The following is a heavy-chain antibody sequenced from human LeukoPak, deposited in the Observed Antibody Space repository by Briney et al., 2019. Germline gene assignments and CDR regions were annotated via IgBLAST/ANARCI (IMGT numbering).Heavy chain of an antibody. CDR3: ARAPPLVAADWFDP. Sequence: GGSLRLSCAASGFTFSNYNMRWIRQAPGKGLEWVSSISRSGSTKYYADSVKGRFTISRDNAKNSLFLQMNSLRAEDTAVYYCARAPPLVAADWFDPWGQGTLVTVSS. J-gene: IGHJ5*02. V-gene: IGHV3-11*01. D-gene: IGHD2-15*01. CDR1: GFTFSNYN. CDR2: ISRSGSTK.